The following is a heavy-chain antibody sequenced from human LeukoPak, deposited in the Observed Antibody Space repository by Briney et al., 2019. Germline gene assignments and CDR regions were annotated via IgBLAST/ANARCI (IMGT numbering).Heavy chain of an antibody. CDR2: ITGGGDYI. D-gene: IGHD3-9*01. CDR3: ARGHYDVLAASYKWTPDY. Sequence: GGSLRLSCAASGFTFNTFNMNWVRQAPGKGLEWVSSITGGGDYIYYADSVKGRFTTSRDNAKNSLSLQLNSLRVEDTAVYYCARGHYDVLAASYKWTPDYWGQGTLVTGSS. V-gene: IGHV3-21*01. J-gene: IGHJ4*02. CDR1: GFTFNTFN.